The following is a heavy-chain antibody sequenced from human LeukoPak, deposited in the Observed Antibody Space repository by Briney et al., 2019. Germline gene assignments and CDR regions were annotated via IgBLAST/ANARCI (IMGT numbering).Heavy chain of an antibody. CDR1: GGSISTYY. CDR2: IYNSGST. V-gene: IGHV4-59*01. J-gene: IGHJ4*02. Sequence: PPETLSHICTVSGGSISTYYWSWIRQPPGKGLEWIGYIYNSGSTNYNPSLKSRVTISVDTSKNQFSLKLSSVTAADTAVYYCVRENSNGWYLAYCGEGSLVTVSS. D-gene: IGHD6-13*01. CDR3: VRENSNGWYLAY.